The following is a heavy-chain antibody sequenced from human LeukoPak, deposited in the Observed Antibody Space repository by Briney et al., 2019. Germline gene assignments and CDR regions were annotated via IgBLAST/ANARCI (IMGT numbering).Heavy chain of an antibody. J-gene: IGHJ6*03. CDR2: INPNSGGT. CDR3: ARGYSIFSHYYYMDV. CDR1: GYTFTGYY. V-gene: IGHV1-2*02. Sequence: ASVKASCKASGYTFTGYYMHWVRQAPGQGLEWMGWINPNSGGTNYAQKFQGRVTMTRDTSISTAYMDLSRLRSDDTAVYYCARGYSIFSHYYYMDVWGKGTTVTVSS. D-gene: IGHD3-3*02.